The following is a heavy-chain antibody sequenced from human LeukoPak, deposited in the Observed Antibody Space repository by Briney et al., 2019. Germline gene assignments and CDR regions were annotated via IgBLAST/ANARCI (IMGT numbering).Heavy chain of an antibody. J-gene: IGHJ4*02. CDR3: ARGRGYSFGLYFDY. Sequence: PSETLSLTCAVSGGSISSDIWWSWVRQPPGKGLEWIGEIYHSGTTTYNPSLKSRVTISVDKSKNQFSLKLSSVTAADTAVYYCARGRGYSFGLYFDYWGQGTLVTVSS. D-gene: IGHD5-18*01. CDR1: GGSISSDIW. CDR2: IYHSGTT. V-gene: IGHV4-4*02.